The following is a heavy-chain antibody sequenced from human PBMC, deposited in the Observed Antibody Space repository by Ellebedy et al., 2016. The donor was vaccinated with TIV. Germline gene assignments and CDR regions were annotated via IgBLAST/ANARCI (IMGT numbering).Heavy chain of an antibody. D-gene: IGHD2-15*01. J-gene: IGHJ5*02. CDR2: IYSGGST. CDR1: GLTVSSNF. Sequence: GGSLRLSXVASGLTVSSNFMNWVRQAPGKGLEWVSVIYSGGSTYYADSVKGRFSISRDNSKNTLYLQINTLRAEDTAVYYCARNRIVVVDRRQRSWLDPWGQGTLVTVSS. CDR3: ARNRIVVVDRRQRSWLDP. V-gene: IGHV3-53*01.